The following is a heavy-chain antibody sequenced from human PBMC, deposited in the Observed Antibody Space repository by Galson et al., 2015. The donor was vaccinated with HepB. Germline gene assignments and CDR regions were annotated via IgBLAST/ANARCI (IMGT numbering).Heavy chain of an antibody. Sequence: SETLSLTCTVSGGSTSSYYWNWIRQPAGKGLEWIGRIYTSGSTNYNPSLKSRVTMSVDTSKNQFSLKLSSVTAADTAVYYCARGYSSGWYYFDYWGQGTLVTVSS. CDR3: ARGYSSGWYYFDY. J-gene: IGHJ4*02. CDR1: GGSTSSYY. CDR2: IYTSGST. V-gene: IGHV4-4*07. D-gene: IGHD6-19*01.